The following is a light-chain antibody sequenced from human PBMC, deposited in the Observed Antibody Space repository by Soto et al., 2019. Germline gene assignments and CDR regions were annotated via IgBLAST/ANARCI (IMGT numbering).Light chain of an antibody. J-gene: IGLJ1*01. CDR2: DVS. Sequence: QSALTQPASVSGSPGQSITISCTGTSSDVGVYNYVSWYQQHPGKAPKLMIYDVSNRHSGVSNRFSGSKSGNTASLTISGLQAEDESDYYCSSYTSSSTLDVFRTGTKVTVL. V-gene: IGLV2-14*01. CDR1: SSDVGVYNY. CDR3: SSYTSSSTLDV.